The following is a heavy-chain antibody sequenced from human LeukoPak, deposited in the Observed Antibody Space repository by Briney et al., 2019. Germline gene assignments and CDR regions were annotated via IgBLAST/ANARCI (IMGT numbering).Heavy chain of an antibody. CDR2: IYYSGST. D-gene: IGHD2-15*01. V-gene: IGHV4-39*01. CDR3: STVVVAATYYFDY. Sequence: SETLSLTCTVSGGSISSSSYYWGWIRQPPGKGLEWIGSIYYSGSTYYNPSLKSRVTISVDTSKNQFSLKLSSVTAAGTAVYYCSTVVVAATYYFDYWGQGTLVTVSS. J-gene: IGHJ4*02. CDR1: GGSISSSSYY.